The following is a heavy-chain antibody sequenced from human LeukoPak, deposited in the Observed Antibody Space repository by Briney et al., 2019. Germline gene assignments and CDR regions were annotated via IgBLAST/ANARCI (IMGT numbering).Heavy chain of an antibody. CDR1: GYTFTSYA. Sequence: ASVKVSCKASGYTFTSYAMHWVRQAPGQRLEWMGWISAYNGNTNYAQKLQGRVTMTTDTSTSTAYMELRSLRSDDTAVYYCARRGGRHDSSGYMLYWGQGTLVTVSS. D-gene: IGHD3-22*01. CDR2: ISAYNGNT. J-gene: IGHJ4*02. V-gene: IGHV1-18*01. CDR3: ARRGGRHDSSGYMLY.